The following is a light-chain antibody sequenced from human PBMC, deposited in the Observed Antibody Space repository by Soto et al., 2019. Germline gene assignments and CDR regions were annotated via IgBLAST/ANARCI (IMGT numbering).Light chain of an antibody. V-gene: IGKV1-5*03. CDR1: QSIDSW. CDR2: KAS. CDR3: QQYSVYPLT. J-gene: IGKJ5*01. Sequence: DIQMTQSPSTLSASVGDKVTITCRASQSIDSWLAWYQQKPGKAPKSLIYKASSLESGVPSRFSGGGSGTEFTLTISSLQPDDFATYYCQQYSVYPLTFGQGTRLDI.